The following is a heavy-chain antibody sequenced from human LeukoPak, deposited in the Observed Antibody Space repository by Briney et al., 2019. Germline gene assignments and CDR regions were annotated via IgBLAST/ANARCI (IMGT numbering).Heavy chain of an antibody. CDR1: GGSISSYY. CDR3: ARDLYGDYPRGYYGMDV. CDR2: TYYSGST. Sequence: SETLSLTCTVSGGSISSYYRSWIRQPPGKGLEWIGYTYYSGSTNYNPSLKSRVTISVDTSKNQFSLKLSSVTAADTAVYYCARDLYGDYPRGYYGMDVWGKGTTVTVSS. J-gene: IGHJ6*04. V-gene: IGHV4-59*01. D-gene: IGHD4-17*01.